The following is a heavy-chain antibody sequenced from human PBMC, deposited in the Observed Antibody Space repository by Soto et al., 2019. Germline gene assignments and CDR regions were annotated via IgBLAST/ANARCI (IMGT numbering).Heavy chain of an antibody. J-gene: IGHJ4*02. CDR3: ARLGGYYQAFDS. CDR1: DDSSSSYK. V-gene: IGHV4-59*08. Sequence: SETLSLTCTVSDDSSSSYKCSWIRQPPGKGLEWIGSIDSSGGTYYNPSLQSRVTISVDTSKNQFSLKLDSVTAADTAVYYCARLGGYYQAFDSWGQGTLVTVSS. CDR2: IDSSGGT. D-gene: IGHD3-22*01.